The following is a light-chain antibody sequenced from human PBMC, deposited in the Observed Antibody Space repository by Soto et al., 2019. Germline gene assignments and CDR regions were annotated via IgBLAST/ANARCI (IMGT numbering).Light chain of an antibody. CDR2: GAS. CDR3: QQLHSYPIT. Sequence: DIQLTQSPSFLSASVGDRVTISCRASQGMNTYVAWYQQKPGKAPKRLIYGASTLHTGVPSRFSGSESGADFTLTISSLQPEDFATYYCQQLHSYPITFGQGTRLEIK. CDR1: QGMNTY. V-gene: IGKV1-9*01. J-gene: IGKJ5*01.